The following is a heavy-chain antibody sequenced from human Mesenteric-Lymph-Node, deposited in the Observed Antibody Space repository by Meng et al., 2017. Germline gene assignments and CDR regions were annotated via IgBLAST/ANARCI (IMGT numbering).Heavy chain of an antibody. D-gene: IGHD3-10*01. J-gene: IGHJ4*02. Sequence: QVQLKQWGAEVLKPSEPLSLTCAVYGGSLSGSYWSWIRQPPGKGLEWMGEVYHNGVTKYSPSLRSRVVISIDTSKNQFSLNLRSVSAADTAMHYCARGGATPMIIKYWGPGTLVTVSS. CDR2: VYHNGVT. V-gene: IGHV4-34*02. CDR3: ARGGATPMIIKY. CDR1: GGSLSGSY.